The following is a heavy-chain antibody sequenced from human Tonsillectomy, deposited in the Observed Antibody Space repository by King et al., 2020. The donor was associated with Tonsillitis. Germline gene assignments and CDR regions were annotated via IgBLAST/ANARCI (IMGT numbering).Heavy chain of an antibody. D-gene: IGHD1-26*01. Sequence: QLQESGPGLVKPSETLSFTCTVSGDSISSSNYYWGWIRQPPGKGLEWIGSMYSSGSTFYNPSLKSRVIISVDTSKNQFSLKLSSVTAAATAVYYCAGQYSGTYYGFKWFDPWGQGTLVTVSS. CDR1: GDSISSSNYY. CDR2: MYSSGST. J-gene: IGHJ5*02. V-gene: IGHV4-39*07. CDR3: AGQYSGTYYGFKWFDP.